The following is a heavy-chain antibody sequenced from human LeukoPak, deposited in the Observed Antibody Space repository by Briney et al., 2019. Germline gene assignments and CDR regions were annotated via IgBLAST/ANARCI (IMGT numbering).Heavy chain of an antibody. D-gene: IGHD3-3*01. Sequence: ASVKVSCKASGYTFTSYGISWVRQAPGQGLEWMGWISGYNGNTNYAQKLQGRVTMTRDMSTSTVYMELSSLRSEDTAVYYCARVNRFLEWLPYRNWGQGTLVTVSS. CDR1: GYTFTSYG. CDR2: ISGYNGNT. J-gene: IGHJ4*02. CDR3: ARVNRFLEWLPYRN. V-gene: IGHV1-18*01.